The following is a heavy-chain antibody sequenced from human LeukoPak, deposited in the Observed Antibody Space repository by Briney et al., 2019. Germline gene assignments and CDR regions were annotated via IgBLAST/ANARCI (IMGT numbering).Heavy chain of an antibody. CDR3: ARVVTMVRGVIGGVGAFDI. Sequence: ASVKVSCKASGYTFTSYGISWVRQAPGQGLEWMGWISAYNGNTNYAQKLQGRVTMTTDTSTSTAYMELRSLRADDTAVYYCARVVTMVRGVIGGVGAFDIWGQGTMVTVSS. J-gene: IGHJ3*02. V-gene: IGHV1-18*01. D-gene: IGHD3-10*01. CDR1: GYTFTSYG. CDR2: ISAYNGNT.